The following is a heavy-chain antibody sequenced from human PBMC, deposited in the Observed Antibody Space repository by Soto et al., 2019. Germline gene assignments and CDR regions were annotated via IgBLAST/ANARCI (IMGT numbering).Heavy chain of an antibody. Sequence: QGQLVESGGGVVQPGTSLRLSCEASGFIFSRYGMHWVRQAPGKGLEWVAVISYDGSNKYYAESVKGRFIISRDKSENTLYLQMNSLRAEDTAVYYCAKDLGSGKPYYYYAMDFWGQGTTVTVSS. CDR3: AKDLGSGKPYYYYAMDF. V-gene: IGHV3-30*18. J-gene: IGHJ6*02. D-gene: IGHD3-10*01. CDR1: GFIFSRYG. CDR2: ISYDGSNK.